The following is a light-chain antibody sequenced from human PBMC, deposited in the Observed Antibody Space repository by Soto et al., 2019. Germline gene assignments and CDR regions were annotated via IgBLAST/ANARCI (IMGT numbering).Light chain of an antibody. CDR2: GAS. V-gene: IGKV3-20*01. Sequence: EIVLTQSPGTLSLSPEERATLSCRASQSVRNTYLAWYQQKPGQAPRLLVSGASSRATGIPDRYSGSGSGTDFTLTINRLEPEDLAVYFCQQYGESPPTFGGGTKVEIK. CDR1: QSVRNTY. J-gene: IGKJ4*01. CDR3: QQYGESPPT.